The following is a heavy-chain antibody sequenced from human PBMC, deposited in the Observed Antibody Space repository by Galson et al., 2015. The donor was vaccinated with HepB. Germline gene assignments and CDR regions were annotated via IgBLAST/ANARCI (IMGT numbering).Heavy chain of an antibody. J-gene: IGHJ4*02. CDR3: ARVVNGGGRGDKVRRLDF. D-gene: IGHD2-8*01. CDR1: GYTFTGYY. V-gene: IGHV1-2*02. Sequence: SVKVSCKASGYTFTGYYMHWVRQAPGQGLEWMGWINPNSGGTNYAQKFQGRVTMTRDTSISTAYMELSRLRSDDTAVYYCARVVNGGGRGDKVRRLDFWGQGTLVTVSS. CDR2: INPNSGGT.